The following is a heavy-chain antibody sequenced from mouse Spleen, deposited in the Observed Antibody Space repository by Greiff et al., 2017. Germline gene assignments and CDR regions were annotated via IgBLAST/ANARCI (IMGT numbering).Heavy chain of an antibody. D-gene: IGHD2-4*01. CDR1: GFTFSSYT. CDR3: ARCGDYHYYAMDY. Sequence: EVQGVESGGGLVKPGGSLKLSCAASGFTFSSYTMSWVRQTPEKRLEWVATISSGGGNTYYPDSVKGRFTISRDNAKNTLYLQMSSLRSEDTALYYCARCGDYHYYAMDYWGQGTSVTVSS. CDR2: ISSGGGNT. J-gene: IGHJ4*01. V-gene: IGHV5-9*03.